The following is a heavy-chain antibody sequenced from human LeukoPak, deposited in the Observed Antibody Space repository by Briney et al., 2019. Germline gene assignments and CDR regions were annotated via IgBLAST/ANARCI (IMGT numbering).Heavy chain of an antibody. V-gene: IGHV3-30*02. CDR3: ASPYYGSGSYYYGMDV. CDR2: IGYDGSNK. CDR1: GFTFSIYG. Sequence: GGSLRLSCAASGFTFSIYGMHWVRQAPGKGLECVAFIGYDGSNKYYTDSVNGRFTISRDNSKNTLYLQMNSLRAEDTAVYYCASPYYGSGSYYYGMDVWGQGTTVTVSS. D-gene: IGHD3-10*01. J-gene: IGHJ6*02.